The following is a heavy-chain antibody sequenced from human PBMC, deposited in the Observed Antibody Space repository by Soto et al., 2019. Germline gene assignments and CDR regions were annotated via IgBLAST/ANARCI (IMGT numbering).Heavy chain of an antibody. CDR2: ISGSGGST. CDR1: GFTFSSYA. Sequence: EVQLLESGGGLVQPGGSLRLSCAASGFTFSSYAMSWVRQAPGKGLEWDSAISGSGGSTYYADSVKGRFTISRDNSKNTLYLQMNSLRVEDTAVYYCANTLAAAGIDYWGQGTLVTVSS. V-gene: IGHV3-23*01. J-gene: IGHJ4*02. D-gene: IGHD6-13*01. CDR3: ANTLAAAGIDY.